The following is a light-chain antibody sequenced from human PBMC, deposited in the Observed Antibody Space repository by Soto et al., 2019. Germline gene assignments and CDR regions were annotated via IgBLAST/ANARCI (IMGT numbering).Light chain of an antibody. J-gene: IGKJ4*01. Sequence: DTQLTQSPSFLSASVGDRVTITCRASQGIINYLAWYQQKPGKAPKLLIYPAATLQSGVPSRFSGSGSGTEFTLTIGSLQPEDFATYYCQELNSYPFAFGGGTKVDI. CDR1: QGIINY. V-gene: IGKV1-9*01. CDR3: QELNSYPFA. CDR2: PAA.